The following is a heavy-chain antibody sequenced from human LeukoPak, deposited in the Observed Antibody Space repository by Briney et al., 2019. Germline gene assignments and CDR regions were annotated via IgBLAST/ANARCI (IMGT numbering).Heavy chain of an antibody. CDR3: ARDPKGGFSYGWGAFDI. CDR1: GFTFSRHG. V-gene: IGHV3-30*03. D-gene: IGHD5-18*01. CDR2: ISNDGSRK. Sequence: GRSLRLSCAPSGFTFSRHGMHWVRQAPGKGLEWVAIISNDGSRKYYAHSVEGRFTISRDNSKNTLYLQMNSLRTEDTAMYYCARDPKGGFSYGWGAFDIWGQGTMVTVSS. J-gene: IGHJ3*02.